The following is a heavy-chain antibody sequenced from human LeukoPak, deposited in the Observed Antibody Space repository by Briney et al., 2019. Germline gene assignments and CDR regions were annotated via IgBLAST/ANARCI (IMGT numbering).Heavy chain of an antibody. D-gene: IGHD4-23*01. CDR1: GFTLSGSA. V-gene: IGHV3-73*01. Sequence: GGSLKLSCAASGFTLSGSAMHWVRQASGRGLEWVGRIRSKTNSYATEYAASVKGRFTISRDDSKNTAYLQLNSLKTEDTAVYYCSRHMDRDYGDNKLFDYWGLGTLVTVSS. CDR3: SRHMDRDYGDNKLFDY. J-gene: IGHJ4*02. CDR2: IRSKTNSYAT.